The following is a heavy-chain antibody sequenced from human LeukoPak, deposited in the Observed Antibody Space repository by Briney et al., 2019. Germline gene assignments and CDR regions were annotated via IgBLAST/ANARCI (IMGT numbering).Heavy chain of an antibody. CDR2: ISAYNGNT. V-gene: IGHV1-18*01. CDR3: ARDHYDSSGYNYYYYGMDV. D-gene: IGHD3-22*01. Sequence: GASVKVSCKASGYTFTSYGISWVRQAPGQGLEWMGWISAYNGNTNYAQKLQGRVTMTADTSTSTAYMELWSLRSDDTAVYYCARDHYDSSGYNYYYYGMDVWGQGTTVTVSS. J-gene: IGHJ6*02. CDR1: GYTFTSYG.